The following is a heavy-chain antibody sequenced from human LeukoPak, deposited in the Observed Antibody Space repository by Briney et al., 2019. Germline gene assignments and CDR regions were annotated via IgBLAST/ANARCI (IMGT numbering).Heavy chain of an antibody. J-gene: IGHJ5*02. CDR3: AKGGYCSGGSCLDWFDP. V-gene: IGHV3-23*01. Sequence: GGSLRLSCAASGFTFSSYGMSWVRQAPGKGLEWVSAISGSGGSTYYADSVKGRFTISRDNSKNTLYLQMNSLRAEDTAVYYCAKGGYCSGGSCLDWFDPWGQGTLVTVSS. D-gene: IGHD2-15*01. CDR1: GFTFSSYG. CDR2: ISGSGGST.